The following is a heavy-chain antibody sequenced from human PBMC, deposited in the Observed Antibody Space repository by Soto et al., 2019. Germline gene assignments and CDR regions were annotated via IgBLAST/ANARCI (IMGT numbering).Heavy chain of an antibody. J-gene: IGHJ6*02. CDR3: VMVDNYVTPTPQDV. D-gene: IGHD3-16*01. CDR2: ISPYTGNT. Sequence: QVQLVQSGDEVKKPGASVKVSCKASGYIFVNYGIAWVRQAPGQGLEWLGWISPYTGNTHSATKVQGMHTITTDTHTSTAYMVLGSLTSDDTAVYYYVMVDNYVTPTPQDVWGQGTTVTVSS. V-gene: IGHV1-18*01. CDR1: GYIFVNYG.